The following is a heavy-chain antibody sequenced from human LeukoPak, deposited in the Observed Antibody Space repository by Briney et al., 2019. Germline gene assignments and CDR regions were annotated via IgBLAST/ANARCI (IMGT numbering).Heavy chain of an antibody. J-gene: IGHJ6*02. Sequence: PSGTLSLTCAVSGGSISSSNWWSWVRQPPGKGLEWIGEIYHSGSTNYNPSLKSRVTISVDKSKNQFSLKLSSVTAADTAVYYCARVSWFGEWVSRTYYYYGMDVWGQGTTVTVSS. CDR3: ARVSWFGEWVSRTYYYYGMDV. V-gene: IGHV4-4*02. CDR2: IYHSGST. CDR1: GGSISSSNW. D-gene: IGHD3-10*01.